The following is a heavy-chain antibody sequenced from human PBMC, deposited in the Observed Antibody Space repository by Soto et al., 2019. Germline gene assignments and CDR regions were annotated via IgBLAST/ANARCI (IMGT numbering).Heavy chain of an antibody. D-gene: IGHD3-3*01. CDR1: GYTFTSYG. Sequence: ASVKVSCKASGYTFTSYGISWVRQAPGQGLEWMGWISAYNGNTNYAQKLQGRVTMTTDTSTSTAYMELRSLRSDDTAVYYCARDLAGITFFGVVIIRGTRNDVFDIWGKGTMVIVSS. J-gene: IGHJ3*02. CDR2: ISAYNGNT. V-gene: IGHV1-18*01. CDR3: ARDLAGITFFGVVIIRGTRNDVFDI.